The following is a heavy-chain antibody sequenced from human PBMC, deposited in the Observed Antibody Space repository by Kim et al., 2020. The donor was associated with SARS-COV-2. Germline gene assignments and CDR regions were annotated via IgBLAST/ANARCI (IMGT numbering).Heavy chain of an antibody. CDR3: ARLEYYGSGFDY. D-gene: IGHD3-10*01. V-gene: IGHV1-18*01. Sequence: NYAPKLQGRVTMTTDTSTSTAYMELRSLRSDDTAVYYCARLEYYGSGFDYWGQGTLVTVSS. J-gene: IGHJ4*02.